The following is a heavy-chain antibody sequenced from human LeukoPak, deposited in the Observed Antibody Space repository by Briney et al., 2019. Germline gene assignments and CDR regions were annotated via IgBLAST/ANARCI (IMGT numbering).Heavy chain of an antibody. CDR2: IYNSGST. D-gene: IGHD6-13*01. CDR1: GGSFSGYY. V-gene: IGHV4-59*01. Sequence: SETLSLTCAVYGGSFSGYYWSWIRQPPGKGLEWIGYIYNSGSTNYNPSLKSRVTISVDTSKNQFSLKLTSVTAADTAVYYCARVYYSSSYDYWYFDLWGRGTLVTVSS. CDR3: ARVYYSSSYDYWYFDL. J-gene: IGHJ2*01.